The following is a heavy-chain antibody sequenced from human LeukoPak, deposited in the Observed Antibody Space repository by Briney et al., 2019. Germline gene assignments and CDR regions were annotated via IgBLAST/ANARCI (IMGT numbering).Heavy chain of an antibody. D-gene: IGHD4-17*01. J-gene: IGHJ5*02. Sequence: GGSLRLSCAASGFNFSIYSMDWVRQAPGKGLEWVSFISTSSSYIYYADSVKGRFTSSRDNAKKSLYLQMNSLRAEDTAVYYCARDSATVTSMSSWFDPWGLGTLVTVSS. CDR2: ISTSSSYI. CDR1: GFNFSIYS. V-gene: IGHV3-21*01. CDR3: ARDSATVTSMSSWFDP.